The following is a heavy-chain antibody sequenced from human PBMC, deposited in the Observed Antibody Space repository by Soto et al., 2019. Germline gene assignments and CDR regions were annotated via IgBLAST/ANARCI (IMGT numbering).Heavy chain of an antibody. V-gene: IGHV1-18*01. CDR3: ARDASYSCYFYYYYYGMDV. CDR1: GYTFTSYG. D-gene: IGHD2-15*01. Sequence: ASVKVSCKASGYTFTSYGISWVRQAPGQGLEWMGWISAYNGNTNYAQKLQGRVTMTTDTSTSTAYMELRSLRSDDTAVYYCARDASYSCYFYYYYYGMDVWSQGTTVTVSS. J-gene: IGHJ6*02. CDR2: ISAYNGNT.